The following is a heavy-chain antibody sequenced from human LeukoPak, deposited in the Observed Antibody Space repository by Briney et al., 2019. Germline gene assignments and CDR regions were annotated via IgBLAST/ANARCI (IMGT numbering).Heavy chain of an antibody. J-gene: IGHJ5*02. CDR3: AKAMAYDYVWGSYRP. CDR2: ISVSGDYT. CDR1: GFTFSSYS. Sequence: GGSLRLSCAASGFTFSSYSMNWVRQAPGKGLEWVSSISVSGDYTYYADSVKGRFTISRDKSKNTLYLQMNRLRAVDTAVYYCAKAMAYDYVWGSYRPWGQGTLVTVSS. V-gene: IGHV3-23*01. D-gene: IGHD3-16*02.